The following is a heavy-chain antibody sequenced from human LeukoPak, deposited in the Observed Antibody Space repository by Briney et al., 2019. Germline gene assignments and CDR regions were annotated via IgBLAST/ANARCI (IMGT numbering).Heavy chain of an antibody. CDR2: INPSGGST. CDR1: GYTFTSYY. V-gene: IGHV1-46*01. Sequence: ASVKVSCKASGYTFTSYYMHWARQAPGQGLEWMGIINPSGGSTSYAQKFQGRVTMTRDTSTSTVYMELSSLRSEDTAVYYCARNPILTGYRKRFYFDYWGQGTLVTVSS. CDR3: ARNPILTGYRKRFYFDY. D-gene: IGHD3-9*01. J-gene: IGHJ4*02.